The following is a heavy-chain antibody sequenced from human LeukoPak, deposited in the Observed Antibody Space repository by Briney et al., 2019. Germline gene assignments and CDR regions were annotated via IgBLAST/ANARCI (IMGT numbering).Heavy chain of an antibody. Sequence: GASVKVSCKASGYTFTSYGISWVRQAPGQGLEWMGWISAYNGNTNYAQKLQGRVTMTTDTSTSTAYMELRSLRSEDTAVYYCASSNTLIVVPAADYYGMDVWGQGTTVTVSS. J-gene: IGHJ6*02. V-gene: IGHV1-18*01. CDR3: ASSNTLIVVPAADYYGMDV. CDR1: GYTFTSYG. CDR2: ISAYNGNT. D-gene: IGHD2-2*01.